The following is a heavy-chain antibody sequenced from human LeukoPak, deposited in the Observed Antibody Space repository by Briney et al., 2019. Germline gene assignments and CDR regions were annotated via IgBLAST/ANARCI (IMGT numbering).Heavy chain of an antibody. Sequence: SETLSLTCTVSGGSISSGSYYWSWIRQPAGKGLEWIGRIYTSGSTNYNPSLKSRVTISLDTSENHFSLKLSSVTAAETAVYYCARVTTGGDYNYWGQGTLVTVSS. CDR1: GGSISSGSYY. CDR3: ARVTTGGDYNY. J-gene: IGHJ4*02. V-gene: IGHV4-61*02. D-gene: IGHD2-21*01. CDR2: IYTSGST.